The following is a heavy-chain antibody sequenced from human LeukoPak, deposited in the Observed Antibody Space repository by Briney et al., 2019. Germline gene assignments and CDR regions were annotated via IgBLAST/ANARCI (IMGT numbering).Heavy chain of an antibody. Sequence: GGSLRLSCVASGFPFSSYWMTWVRQAPGKGLEWVGRTRNKANSYTTEYAASVKGRFTISRDDSKNSLYLQMNSLKTEDTAVYYCARGLHGSGSYYNVDYYYGMDVWGQGTTVTVSS. J-gene: IGHJ6*02. V-gene: IGHV3-72*01. CDR2: TRNKANSYTT. CDR3: ARGLHGSGSYYNVDYYYGMDV. D-gene: IGHD3-10*01. CDR1: GFPFSSYW.